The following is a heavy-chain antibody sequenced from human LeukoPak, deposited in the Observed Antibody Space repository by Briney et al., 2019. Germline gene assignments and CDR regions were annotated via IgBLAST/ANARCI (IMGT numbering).Heavy chain of an antibody. CDR3: ARDSPPQRN. V-gene: IGHV4-59*01. Sequence: SETLSLTCTVSGGSISSYYWSWIRQPPGKGMEWIGYIYYSGSTNYNPSLKSRVTISVDTSKNQFSLKLSSVTAADTAVYYCARDSPPQRNWGQGTLVTVSS. D-gene: IGHD2/OR15-2a*01. CDR2: IYYSGST. J-gene: IGHJ4*02. CDR1: GGSISSYY.